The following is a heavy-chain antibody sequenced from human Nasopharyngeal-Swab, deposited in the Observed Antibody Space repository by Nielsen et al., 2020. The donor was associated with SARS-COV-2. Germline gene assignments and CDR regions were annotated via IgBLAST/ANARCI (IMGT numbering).Heavy chain of an antibody. CDR3: ARGAERDYYYYYYMDV. CDR1: GGSFSGYY. Sequence: SETLSLTCAVYGGSFSGYYWSWIRQPPGKGLEWIREINHSGSTNYNPSLKSRVTISVDTSKNQFSLKLSSVTAADTAVYYCARGAERDYYYYYYMDVWGKGTTVTVSS. D-gene: IGHD1-1*01. CDR2: INHSGST. J-gene: IGHJ6*03. V-gene: IGHV4-34*01.